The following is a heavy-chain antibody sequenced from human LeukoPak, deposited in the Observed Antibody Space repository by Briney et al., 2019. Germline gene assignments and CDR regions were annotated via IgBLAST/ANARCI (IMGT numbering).Heavy chain of an antibody. V-gene: IGHV3-33*01. CDR1: GFIFRSYG. D-gene: IGHD3-16*01. CDR2: IWYDGSNK. J-gene: IGHJ3*01. CDR3: VRGWGSNVYASAFDV. Sequence: AGGSLRLSCAASGFIFRSYGMHWVRQTPGEGLEWVAAIWYDGSNKYYAGSVKGRFTISRDNSKNTLYLQMNSLRAEDTAVYFCVRGWGSNVYASAFDVWGQGTMVTVSS.